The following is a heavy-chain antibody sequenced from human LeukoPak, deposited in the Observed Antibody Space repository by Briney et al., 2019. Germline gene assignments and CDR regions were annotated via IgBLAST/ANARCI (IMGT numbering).Heavy chain of an antibody. CDR1: GYTFTGYY. CDR2: INPNSGGT. Sequence: ASVKVSCKASGYTFTGYYMHWVRQAPGQGLEWMGWINPNSGGTNYAQKFQGRVTMTRDTAISTAYMELSRLRSDDTAVYYCARVRFRLPYGSGSNWYFDLWGRGTLVTVSS. D-gene: IGHD3-10*01. CDR3: ARVRFRLPYGSGSNWYFDL. J-gene: IGHJ2*01. V-gene: IGHV1-2*02.